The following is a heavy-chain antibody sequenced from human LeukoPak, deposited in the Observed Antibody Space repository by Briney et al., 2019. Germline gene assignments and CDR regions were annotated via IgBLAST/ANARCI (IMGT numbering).Heavy chain of an antibody. J-gene: IGHJ4*02. CDR1: VYSFGAYY. Sequence: ASVKVSCKASVYSFGAYYMLWVRQAPGQGLDWMGVINPSGGSTSYALKFQDRVTVSRDTFTSTVYMELSSPRSDDTAVYFCATSGSYHKYYFDYWGQANLVTVSS. V-gene: IGHV1-46*01. D-gene: IGHD1-26*01. CDR2: INPSGGST. CDR3: ATSGSYHKYYFDY.